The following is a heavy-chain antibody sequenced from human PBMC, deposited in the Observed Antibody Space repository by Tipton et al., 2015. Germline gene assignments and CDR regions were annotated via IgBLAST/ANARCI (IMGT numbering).Heavy chain of an antibody. J-gene: IGHJ6*02. CDR3: ARDIEHGMDV. CDR1: GFTFSNYY. Sequence: SLRLSCAASGFTFSNYYMSWIRQAPGKGLEWLSYIDSSGRTIYYTDSVKGRFTISRDNAKNSLYLQMNSLRAEDTAVYYCARDIEHGMDVWGQGTTVTVSS. CDR2: IDSSGRTI. V-gene: IGHV3-11*01. D-gene: IGHD1-26*01.